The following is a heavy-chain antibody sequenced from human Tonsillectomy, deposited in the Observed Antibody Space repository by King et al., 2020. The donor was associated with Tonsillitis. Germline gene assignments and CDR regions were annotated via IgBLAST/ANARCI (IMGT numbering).Heavy chain of an antibody. CDR1: GFTFSGYA. V-gene: IGHV3-30-3*01. CDR2: ISYDGNKK. J-gene: IGHJ4*02. Sequence: VQLVESGGGVVQPGRSLRLSCAASGFTFSGYAMHWVRQAAGKGLEWVAFISYDGNKKYYADSVKGRFTISRDNSKNTLYLQMNSPRAGDTAVYYCARDGDDYYFESWGQGTLVTVSS. CDR3: ARDGDDYYFES. D-gene: IGHD7-27*01.